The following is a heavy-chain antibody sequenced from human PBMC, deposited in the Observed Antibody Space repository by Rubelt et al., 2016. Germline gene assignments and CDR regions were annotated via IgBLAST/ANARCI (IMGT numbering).Heavy chain of an antibody. J-gene: IGHJ6*02. CDR2: TYYTSNWNN. D-gene: IGHD1-26*01. CDR3: TRGWAALDV. Sequence: QVQLQQSGPGLVKPSQTLSLTCAISGDSVSSNSACWTWIRQSPSRGLEWLGRTYYTSNWNNEYAASAKSRITINPATCKNTVALKLKSVTPEDTAVYYCTRGWAALDVWGQGTTVTVSS. CDR1: GDSVSSNSAC. V-gene: IGHV6-1*01.